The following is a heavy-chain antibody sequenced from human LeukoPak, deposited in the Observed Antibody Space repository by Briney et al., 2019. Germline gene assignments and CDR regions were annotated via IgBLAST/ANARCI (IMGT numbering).Heavy chain of an antibody. Sequence: SETLTLTCTVSGGSISSSSYYWGWIRQPPGKGLEWIGSIYYSGSTYYNPSLKSRVTISVDTSKNQFSLKLSSVTAADTAVYYCARGDYCSGGSCYDHAFDIWGQGTMVTASS. V-gene: IGHV4-39*01. CDR3: ARGDYCSGGSCYDHAFDI. D-gene: IGHD2-15*01. CDR1: GGSISSSSYY. J-gene: IGHJ3*02. CDR2: IYYSGST.